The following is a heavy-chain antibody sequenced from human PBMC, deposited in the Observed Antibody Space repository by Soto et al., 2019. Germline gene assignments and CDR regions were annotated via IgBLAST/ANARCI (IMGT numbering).Heavy chain of an antibody. CDR3: ATSGQYQLHNYYYYMDV. CDR2: FDPEDGET. CDR1: GYTLTELS. V-gene: IGHV1-24*01. J-gene: IGHJ6*03. D-gene: IGHD2-2*01. Sequence: ASVKVSCKVSGYTLTELSMHWVRQAPGKGLEWMGGFDPEDGETIYAQKFQGRVTMTEDTSTDTAYMELSSPRSEDTAVYYCATSGQYQLHNYYYYMDVWGKGTTVTVSS.